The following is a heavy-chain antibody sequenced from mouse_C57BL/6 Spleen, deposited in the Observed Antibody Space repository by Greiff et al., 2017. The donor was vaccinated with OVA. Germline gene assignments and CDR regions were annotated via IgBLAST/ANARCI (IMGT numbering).Heavy chain of an antibody. Sequence: VQLQQSGPGLVQPSQSLSITCTVSGFSLTSYGVHWVRQSPGKGLEWLGVIWSGGSTDYNAAFISRLSISKDNSKSQVFFKMNSLQADDTAICYCARNNGDGYFDVWGTGTTVTVSS. CDR3: ARNNGDGYFDV. V-gene: IGHV2-2*01. J-gene: IGHJ1*03. CDR2: IWSGGST. D-gene: IGHD4-1*01. CDR1: GFSLTSYG.